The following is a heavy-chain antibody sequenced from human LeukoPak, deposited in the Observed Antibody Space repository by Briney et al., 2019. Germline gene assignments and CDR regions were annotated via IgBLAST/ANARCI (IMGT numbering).Heavy chain of an antibody. V-gene: IGHV4-34*01. CDR3: ARQHDSYYYYYIDV. CDR1: GGSFSGYY. CDR2: INHSGST. Sequence: SETLSLTCAVYGGSFSGYYWSWIRQPPGKGLEWIGEINHSGSTNYNPSLKSRVTISVDTSKNQFSLKLSSVTAADTAVYYCARQHDSYYYYYIDVWGSGTTVTVSS. J-gene: IGHJ6*03.